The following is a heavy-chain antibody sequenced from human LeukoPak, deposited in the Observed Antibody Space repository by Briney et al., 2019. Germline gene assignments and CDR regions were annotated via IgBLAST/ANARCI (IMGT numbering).Heavy chain of an antibody. CDR3: ARVDGTAYYAMDV. J-gene: IGHJ6*02. CDR2: IYYSGST. Sequence: TSETLSLTCTVSGDSISNYYWSWIRQPPGKGLERIGYIYYSGSTNYSPSPKSRVTISVDTSKNQFSLRLNSVTAADTAVYYCARVDGTAYYAMDVWGQGTTVTVSS. D-gene: IGHD2-21*02. CDR1: GDSISNYY. V-gene: IGHV4-59*01.